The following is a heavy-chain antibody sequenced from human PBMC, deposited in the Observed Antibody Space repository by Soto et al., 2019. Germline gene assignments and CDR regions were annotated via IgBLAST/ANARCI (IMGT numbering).Heavy chain of an antibody. CDR3: ARGLSEYRPWPHDV. J-gene: IGHJ6*02. CDR2: IWYDGSNK. D-gene: IGHD5-12*01. CDR1: GFTFSSYG. Sequence: QVQLVESGGGVVQPGRSLRLSCAASGFTFSSYGMHWVRQAPGKGLEWVAVIWYDGSNKYYADSVKGRFTISRDNSKNTLYLQMNSLRAEDTAVYYCARGLSEYRPWPHDVWGQGTTVTVSS. V-gene: IGHV3-33*01.